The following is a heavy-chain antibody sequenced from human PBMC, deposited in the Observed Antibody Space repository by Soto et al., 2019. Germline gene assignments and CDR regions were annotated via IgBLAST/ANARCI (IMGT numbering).Heavy chain of an antibody. Sequence: EVQLLESGGTLVQPGGSLRLSCAASGFTFSNYAMSWVRQAPGKGLEWVSVVSGSGDSTYYADSVKGRFTISRDNSKNTLYLQMNSLRAEDMAVYYCASRTSGWYFDYWGQGTLVTVSS. CDR3: ASRTSGWYFDY. V-gene: IGHV3-23*01. D-gene: IGHD6-19*01. CDR2: VSGSGDST. CDR1: GFTFSNYA. J-gene: IGHJ4*02.